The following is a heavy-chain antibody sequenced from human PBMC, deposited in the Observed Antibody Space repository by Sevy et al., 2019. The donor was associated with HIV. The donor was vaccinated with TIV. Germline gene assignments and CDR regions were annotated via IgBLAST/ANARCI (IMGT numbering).Heavy chain of an antibody. CDR1: GFAVSSNF. D-gene: IGHD3-3*01. CDR3: ARGKHISDYYGSFDY. J-gene: IGHJ4*02. V-gene: IGHV3-53*01. Sequence: GGSLRLSCAASGFAVSSNFMSWVRQAPGKGLEWVSVIYIGGSTYYADSVKGRFTISRDNSKNTPYLQMNSLRAEDTAVYYCARGKHISDYYGSFDYWGQGTLVTVSS. CDR2: IYIGGST.